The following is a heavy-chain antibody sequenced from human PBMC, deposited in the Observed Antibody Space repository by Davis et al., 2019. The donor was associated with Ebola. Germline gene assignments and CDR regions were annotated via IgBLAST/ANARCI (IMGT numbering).Heavy chain of an antibody. D-gene: IGHD3-10*01. CDR1: GGSISSYD. Sequence: SETLSLTCTVSGGSISSYDWIWIRQPPGKGLEWIGYIYYSGSTNYNPSLKSRVTISVDTSKDQFSLKLSSVTAADTAVYYCARLVWGFGGWFDPWGQGTLVTVSS. J-gene: IGHJ5*02. CDR2: IYYSGST. V-gene: IGHV4-59*08. CDR3: ARLVWGFGGWFDP.